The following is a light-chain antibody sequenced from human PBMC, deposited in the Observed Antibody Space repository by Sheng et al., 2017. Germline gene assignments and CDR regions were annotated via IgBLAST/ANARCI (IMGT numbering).Light chain of an antibody. CDR3: QHYNNWPPEYT. V-gene: IGKV3-15*01. CDR1: QNVNIN. J-gene: IGKJ2*01. Sequence: EIVMMQSPATLSVSPGERATLSCTASQNVNINLAWYQQKPGQAPRLLIYNTFTRATGIPARFSGSGSGTEFTLTISSLQSEDFALYYCQHYNNWPPEYTFGQGTKLEI. CDR2: NTF.